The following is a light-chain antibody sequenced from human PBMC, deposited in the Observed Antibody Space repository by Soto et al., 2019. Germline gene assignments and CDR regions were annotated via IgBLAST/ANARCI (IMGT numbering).Light chain of an antibody. CDR2: DVS. CDR1: SSDVGGYNY. V-gene: IGLV2-14*01. J-gene: IGLJ1*01. Sequence: QSALAQPASVSGSPGQSITIACTGTSSDVGGYNYVSWYQQYPGKAPRLVISDVSNRPSGVSNRFSGSKSGNSASLTISGLQAEDEADYYCSSYTSRRTYVFGTGTKVTVL. CDR3: SSYTSRRTYV.